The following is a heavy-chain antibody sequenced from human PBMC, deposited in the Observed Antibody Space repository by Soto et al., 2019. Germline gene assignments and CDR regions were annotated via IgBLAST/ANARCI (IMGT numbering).Heavy chain of an antibody. Sequence: GESLKISCKGSGYTFTNYWIGWVRQMPGKGLEWMGIIYPGDSDTKYNPSFQGQVTISADKSITTTYLRWTSLKASDTAIYYCAASIFYYGMDIWGQGTTVTVSS. CDR2: IYPGDSDT. CDR1: GYTFTNYW. J-gene: IGHJ6*02. CDR3: AASIFYYGMDI. V-gene: IGHV5-51*01.